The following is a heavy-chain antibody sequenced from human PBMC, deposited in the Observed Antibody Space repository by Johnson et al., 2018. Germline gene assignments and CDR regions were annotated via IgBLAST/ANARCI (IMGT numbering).Heavy chain of an antibody. CDR1: GLTIGTFG. D-gene: IGHD2-21*01. V-gene: IGHV3-30*18. CDR3: AKDLHGISYIFDI. J-gene: IGHJ3*02. Sequence: VQLVESGGGVVQPGRSLRLSCGASGLTIGTFGMHWVRQAPGKGLGWVAIISYDGSNKYYVDSVKGRFTISRDNSKNPVYLQGNSLRAEDPAVYYCAKDLHGISYIFDIWGQGTMVTVAS. CDR2: ISYDGSNK.